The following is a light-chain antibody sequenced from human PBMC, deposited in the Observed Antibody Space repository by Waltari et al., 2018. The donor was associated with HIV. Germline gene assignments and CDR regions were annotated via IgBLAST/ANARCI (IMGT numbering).Light chain of an antibody. J-gene: IGLJ3*02. V-gene: IGLV1-47*01. Sequence: QSVLTQPPSASGTPGQRLPISWYGSSSTLGGTYVYLYQQLPGTAPKLLIFRNNQRPSGVPDRFSGSKSGTSASLAISGLRSEDEADYYCAAWDDSLSGPWVFGGGTELTVL. CDR2: RNN. CDR3: AAWDDSLSGPWV. CDR1: SSTLGGTY.